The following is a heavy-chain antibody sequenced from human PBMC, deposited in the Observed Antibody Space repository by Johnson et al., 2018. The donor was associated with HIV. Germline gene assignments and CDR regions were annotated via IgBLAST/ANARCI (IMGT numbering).Heavy chain of an antibody. J-gene: IGHJ3*02. CDR3: ARVKFHYDSSTYYYSDDAFDI. D-gene: IGHD3-22*01. CDR2: IKQDGSEK. CDR1: GFTFSNYY. Sequence: VQLVESGGGLVPPGGSLRLSCAASGFTFSNYYMSWVRQAPGKGLEWVADIKQDGSEKHYVDSVKGRFTISRDNAKNSMYLQMNSLRAEETAVFHCARVKFHYDSSTYYYSDDAFDIWGQGTMVTVSS. V-gene: IGHV3-7*05.